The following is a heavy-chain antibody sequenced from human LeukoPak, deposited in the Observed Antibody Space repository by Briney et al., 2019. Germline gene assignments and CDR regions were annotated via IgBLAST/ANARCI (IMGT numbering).Heavy chain of an antibody. Sequence: GSLRLSCAASGFTLSSYEMNWVRLAPGKGLEWVSYISSSGSTIYYADSVKGRFTISRENAKNSLYMQMNSLRAKDTAVYYCAREGYDYVWGSYRTNYYYFGMDVWGQGTTVTVSS. V-gene: IGHV3-48*03. CDR1: GFTLSSYE. CDR2: ISSSGSTI. CDR3: AREGYDYVWGSYRTNYYYFGMDV. D-gene: IGHD3-16*02. J-gene: IGHJ6*02.